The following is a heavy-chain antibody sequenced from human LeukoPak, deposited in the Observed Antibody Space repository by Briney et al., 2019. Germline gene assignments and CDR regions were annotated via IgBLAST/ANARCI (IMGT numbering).Heavy chain of an antibody. D-gene: IGHD3-3*01. J-gene: IGHJ4*02. Sequence: GGSLRLSCAASGFTFSSYGMHWVRQAPGKGLEWVAVIWYDGSNKYYADSVKGRFTISRDNSRNTLYLQMNSLRAEDTAVYYCARELYDFWSGSHSLGYWGQGTLVTVSS. CDR1: GFTFSSYG. V-gene: IGHV3-33*01. CDR2: IWYDGSNK. CDR3: ARELYDFWSGSHSLGY.